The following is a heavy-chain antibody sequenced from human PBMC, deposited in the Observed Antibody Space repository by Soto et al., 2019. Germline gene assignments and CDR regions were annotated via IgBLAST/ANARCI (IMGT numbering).Heavy chain of an antibody. Sequence: GGSLRLSCAASGFTFSSYGMHWVRQAPGKGLEWVSRMNSDGTIINYADSVKGRFTVSRDNAKNTLYLQMNSLRVEDTAVYYCATAEVDYWGPGTLVTVSS. CDR3: ATAEVDY. CDR1: GFTFSSYG. CDR2: MNSDGTII. V-gene: IGHV3-74*01. J-gene: IGHJ4*02.